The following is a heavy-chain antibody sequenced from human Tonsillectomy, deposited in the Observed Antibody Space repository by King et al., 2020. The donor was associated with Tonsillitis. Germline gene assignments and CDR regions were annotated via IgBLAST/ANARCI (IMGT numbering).Heavy chain of an antibody. Sequence: VQLQESGPGLVRPSETLSLTCTVSGGSVSYSYWSWIRQPPGKRLEWIGYSYSSESTSYNPSLGSRVTISVDTSKNQFSLKLTSVTAADTAVYYCARARTRPNNSFDPWGHGTLVTVSS. V-gene: IGHV4-59*02. J-gene: IGHJ5*02. CDR1: GGSVSYSY. CDR2: SYSSEST. CDR3: ARARTRPNNSFDP. D-gene: IGHD4-23*01.